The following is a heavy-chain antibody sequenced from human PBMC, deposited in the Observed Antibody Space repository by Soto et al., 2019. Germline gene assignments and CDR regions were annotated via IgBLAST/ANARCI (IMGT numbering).Heavy chain of an antibody. CDR3: ARSPTGHLLWFDQ. Sequence: SETLSLTCTVSGGSISSSSYYWGWIRQPPGKGLEWIGSIYYSGSTYYNPSLKSRVTISVDTSKNQFSLKPSSVTAADTAVYYCARSPTGHLLWFDQWGQGTMVTVSS. CDR2: IYYSGST. J-gene: IGHJ5*02. D-gene: IGHD4-17*01. V-gene: IGHV4-39*01. CDR1: GGSISSSSYY.